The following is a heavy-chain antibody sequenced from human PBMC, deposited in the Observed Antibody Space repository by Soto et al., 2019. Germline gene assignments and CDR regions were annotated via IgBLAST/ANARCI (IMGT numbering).Heavy chain of an antibody. CDR2: IIPIFGTA. Sequence: ASVKVSCKASGGTFSSYAISWVRQAPGQGLEWMGGIIPIFGTANYAQKFQGRVTITADESTSTAYMELSSLRSEDTAVYYCARGQGIHYYYDSSGYQGFDYWGQGTLVTVSS. CDR3: ARGQGIHYYYDSSGYQGFDY. D-gene: IGHD3-22*01. CDR1: GGTFSSYA. J-gene: IGHJ4*02. V-gene: IGHV1-69*13.